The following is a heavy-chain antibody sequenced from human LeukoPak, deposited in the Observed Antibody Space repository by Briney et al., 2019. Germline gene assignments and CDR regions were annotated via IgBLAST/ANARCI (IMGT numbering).Heavy chain of an antibody. CDR2: ISYDGSNK. CDR1: GFTFSSYA. Sequence: GGSLILSCAASGFTFSSYAMHWVRQAPGKGLEWVAVISYDGSNKYYADSVKGRFTISRDNSKNTLYLQMNSLRAEDTAVYYCARDSAIAAAGGYFDYWGQGTLVTVSS. V-gene: IGHV3-30-3*01. CDR3: ARDSAIAAAGGYFDY. J-gene: IGHJ4*02. D-gene: IGHD6-13*01.